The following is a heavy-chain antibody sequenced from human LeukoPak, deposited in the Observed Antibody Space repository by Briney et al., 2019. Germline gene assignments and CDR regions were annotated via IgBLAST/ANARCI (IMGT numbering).Heavy chain of an antibody. CDR1: GFTLSNYG. Sequence: PGGSLRLSCAASGFTLSNYGMHWVRQAPGKGLEWVAGKSYDGSNKYSADSVKGRFTISRDNSKNTLFLQMNSLRAEDTAVYYCASELAYCGGDCSSAFDTWGQGTMVTVSS. J-gene: IGHJ3*02. V-gene: IGHV3-30*03. D-gene: IGHD2-21*02. CDR2: KSYDGSNK. CDR3: ASELAYCGGDCSSAFDT.